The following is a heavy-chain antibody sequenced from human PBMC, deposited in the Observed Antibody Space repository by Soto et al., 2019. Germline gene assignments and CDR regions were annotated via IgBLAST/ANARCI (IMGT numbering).Heavy chain of an antibody. CDR1: GFTFRSYW. CDR3: ARDGGKITPFDH. V-gene: IGHV3-74*01. J-gene: IGHJ4*01. Sequence: PGGSLRLSCAASGFTFRSYWMHWVRQAPGKGLVWVSRINRDGSSTSYADSVKGRFTISRDNAKSTLFLQMNSLRAEDTAVYYCARDGGKITPFDHWGHGTLVTVSS. CDR2: INRDGSST. D-gene: IGHD2-15*01.